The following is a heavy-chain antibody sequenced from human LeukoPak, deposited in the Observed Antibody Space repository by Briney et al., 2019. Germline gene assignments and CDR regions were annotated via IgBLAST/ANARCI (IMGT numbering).Heavy chain of an antibody. J-gene: IGHJ4*02. CDR1: GGPISRGGSS. CDR2: IYHSGTT. D-gene: IGHD6-13*01. Sequence: SETLSLTCAVSGGPISRGGSSWSSIRQPPGKGLEWIGYIYHSGTTYYNPFLRSRVTISVDRSKNQFSLKLSSVTAADTAVYYCAKGHRIPIAAAVDFDYWGQGTLVTVSS. CDR3: AKGHRIPIAAAVDFDY. V-gene: IGHV4-30-2*01.